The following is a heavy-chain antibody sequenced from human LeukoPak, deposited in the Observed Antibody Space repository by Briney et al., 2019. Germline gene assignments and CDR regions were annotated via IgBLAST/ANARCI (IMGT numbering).Heavy chain of an antibody. J-gene: IGHJ6*04. CDR2: IKSKTDGGTT. D-gene: IGHD6-19*01. Sequence: GGSLRLSCAASGFTFSNAWMSWVRQAPGEGLEWVGRIKSKTDGGTTDYAAPVKGRFTISRDDSKNTLYLQMNSLKTEDTAVYYCTTVSIAVAGRAFYYYYGMDVWGKGTTVTVSS. CDR1: GFTFSNAW. CDR3: TTVSIAVAGRAFYYYYGMDV. V-gene: IGHV3-15*01.